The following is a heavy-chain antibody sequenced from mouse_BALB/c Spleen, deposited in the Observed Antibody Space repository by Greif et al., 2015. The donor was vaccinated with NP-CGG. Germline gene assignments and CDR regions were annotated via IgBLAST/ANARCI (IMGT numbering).Heavy chain of an antibody. CDR2: IDPSDSYT. CDR1: GYTFTSYW. CDR3: TRFGLRTYFDY. Sequence: VQVVQSGAELVKPGASVKMSCKASGYTFTSYWMHWVKQRPGQGLEWIGTIDPSDSYTSYNQKFKGKATLTVDTSSSTAYMQLSSLTSEDSAVYYCTRFGLRTYFDYWGQGTTLTVSS. V-gene: IGHV1S127*01. D-gene: IGHD2-2*01. J-gene: IGHJ2*01.